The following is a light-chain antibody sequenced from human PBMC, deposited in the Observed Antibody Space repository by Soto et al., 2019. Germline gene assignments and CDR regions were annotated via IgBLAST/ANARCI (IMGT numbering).Light chain of an antibody. V-gene: IGKV1-9*01. CDR1: KGINSY. CDR2: TAS. J-gene: IGKJ4*01. Sequence: DIQLTQSPSFLSASVGDRVTITCRASKGINSYLAWYQQKPGKAPNLLIYTASTLQSGVPSRFSGSGSGTEFTLTISSLQPEDFATYYCQQFNSYPLTFGGGTKVEIK. CDR3: QQFNSYPLT.